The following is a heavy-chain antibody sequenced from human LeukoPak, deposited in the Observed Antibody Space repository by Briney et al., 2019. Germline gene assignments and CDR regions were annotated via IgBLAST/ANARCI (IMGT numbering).Heavy chain of an antibody. V-gene: IGHV3-64*01. CDR1: GFTFSSYS. Sequence: PGGSLRLSCAASGFTFSSYSMHWVRQAPGKGLEYVSAINDNGGSTYYANSVKGRFTISRDNSKNTLYLQMGSLRTEDMAIYYCARVCGGGYFDCWGQGTLVTVSS. J-gene: IGHJ4*02. CDR3: ARVCGGGYFDC. D-gene: IGHD6-25*01. CDR2: INDNGGST.